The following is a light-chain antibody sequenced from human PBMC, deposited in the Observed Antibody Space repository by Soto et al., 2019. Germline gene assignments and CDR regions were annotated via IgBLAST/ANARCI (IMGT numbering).Light chain of an antibody. J-gene: IGKJ1*01. V-gene: IGKV3-20*01. CDR1: QSVSSSY. Sequence: TLSLSPGERATLSCRASQSVSSSYLAWYQQKPGQAPRLLIYGASSRATVIPDRFSGSGSGTDFTLTISRLEPEDFAVYYCQQYGGSPSWTFGQGTKVDIK. CDR2: GAS. CDR3: QQYGGSPSWT.